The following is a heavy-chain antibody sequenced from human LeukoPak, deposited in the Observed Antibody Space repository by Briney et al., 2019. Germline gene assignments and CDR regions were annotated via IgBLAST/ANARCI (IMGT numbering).Heavy chain of an antibody. CDR2: IYYTGST. J-gene: IGHJ4*02. CDR1: GGSISSYY. Sequence: SETLSLTGTVSGGSISSYYWSWIRQPPGKGLEWIGYIYYTGSTNYNPSLKSRVTISVDTSKNQFSLKLNSVTAADTAVYYCARHCSGGTCFAYWGQGTLVTVSS. D-gene: IGHD2-15*01. V-gene: IGHV4-59*01. CDR3: ARHCSGGTCFAY.